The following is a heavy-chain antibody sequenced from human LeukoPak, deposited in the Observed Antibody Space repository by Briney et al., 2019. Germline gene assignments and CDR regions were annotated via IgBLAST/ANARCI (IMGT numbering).Heavy chain of an antibody. J-gene: IGHJ4*02. CDR3: ARDFMGVSTA. V-gene: IGHV3-21*01. D-gene: IGHD3-16*01. CDR2: ISSDSNDI. Sequence: GGSLRLSCAASGFTFSSYSMNWVRQAPGRGLEWVSSISSDSNDIYYADSVKGRFTISRDNAKNSLYLQMNSLRAEDTAVYYCARDFMGVSTAWGQGTLVTVSS. CDR1: GFTFSSYS.